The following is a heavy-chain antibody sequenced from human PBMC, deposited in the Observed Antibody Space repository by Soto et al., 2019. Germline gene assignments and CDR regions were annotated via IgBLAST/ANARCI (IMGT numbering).Heavy chain of an antibody. CDR2: ISAYNGNT. CDR1: GYTFTSYG. Sequence: QVQLVQSGAEVKKPGASVKVSCKASGYTFTSYGISWVRQAPGQGLEWMGWISAYNGNTNYAQKLQGRVTMTTDTSTSTAYMELRRLRSDDTAVYYCANLGYCSSTSCLRNWFDPWGQGTLVTVSS. J-gene: IGHJ5*02. CDR3: ANLGYCSSTSCLRNWFDP. V-gene: IGHV1-18*01. D-gene: IGHD2-2*01.